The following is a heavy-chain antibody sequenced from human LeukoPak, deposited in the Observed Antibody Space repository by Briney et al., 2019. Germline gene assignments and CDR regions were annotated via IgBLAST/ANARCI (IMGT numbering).Heavy chain of an antibody. D-gene: IGHD3-3*01. CDR2: ISSSSSYI. J-gene: IGHJ4*02. V-gene: IGHV3-21*01. CDR3: ARDSVDFWSPNRFDY. Sequence: PGGSLRLSCAASGFTFSSYSMNWVRQAPGKGLEWVSSISSSSSYIYYADSVKGRFTISRDNAKNSLYLQMNSLRAEDTAVYYCARDSVDFWSPNRFDYWGQGTLVTVSS. CDR1: GFTFSSYS.